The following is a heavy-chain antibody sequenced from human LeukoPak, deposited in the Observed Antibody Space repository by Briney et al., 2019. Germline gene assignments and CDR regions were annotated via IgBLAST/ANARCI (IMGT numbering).Heavy chain of an antibody. V-gene: IGHV1-2*02. CDR2: INPNSGGT. D-gene: IGHD3-10*01. CDR3: ARAIYYGSGSYDFYYYGMDV. J-gene: IGHJ6*02. CDR1: GYTFTGYY. Sequence: ASVKVSCKASGYTFTGYYMHWVRQAPGQGLEWMGWINPNSGGTNYAQKFQGRVTMTRDTSISTAYMELSRLRSDDTAVYYCARAIYYGSGSYDFYYYGMDVWGQGTTVTVSS.